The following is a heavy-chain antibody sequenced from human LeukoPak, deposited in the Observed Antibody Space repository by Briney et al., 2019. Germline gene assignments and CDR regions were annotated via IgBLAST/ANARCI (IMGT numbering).Heavy chain of an antibody. Sequence: ASVKVSCKASGYTFTSYYMHWVRQAPGQGFEWMGIINPRGGSASSAQKFQGRVTLTRDTSTSTVYMELSSLRSEDTAVHYCARDYHGSGSLTTFDYWGQGTLVTVSS. V-gene: IGHV1-46*01. CDR1: GYTFTSYY. CDR3: ARDYHGSGSLTTFDY. J-gene: IGHJ4*02. D-gene: IGHD3-10*01. CDR2: INPRGGSA.